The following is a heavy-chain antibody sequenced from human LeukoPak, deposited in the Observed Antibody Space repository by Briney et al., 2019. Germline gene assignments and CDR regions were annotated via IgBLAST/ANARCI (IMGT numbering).Heavy chain of an antibody. CDR3: ARETYYYDSSGIYYYCYYMDV. CDR2: IYYSGST. D-gene: IGHD3-22*01. J-gene: IGHJ6*03. Sequence: SETLPHTCTVSGGSISSYYWSWIRQPPGKGLEWIGYIYYSGSTNYNPSLKSRVTISVDTSKNQFSLKLSSVTAADTAVYYCARETYYYDSSGIYYYCYYMDVWGKGTRVTVSS. V-gene: IGHV4-59*01. CDR1: GGSISSYY.